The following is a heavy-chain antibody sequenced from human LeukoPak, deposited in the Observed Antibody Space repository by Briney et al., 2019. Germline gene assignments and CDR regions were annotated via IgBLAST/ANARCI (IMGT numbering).Heavy chain of an antibody. CDR3: ARGFSH. Sequence: SETLSLTCAVYGGSFIDYYWSWLRQPPGKGLEWIGEIDHSGSTTYNPSLKSRVTISVDTSKNQFSLKLNSVTAADTAVYYCARGFSHWGQGTLVTVSS. CDR2: IDHSGST. V-gene: IGHV4-34*01. D-gene: IGHD3-3*01. CDR1: GGSFIDYY. J-gene: IGHJ4*02.